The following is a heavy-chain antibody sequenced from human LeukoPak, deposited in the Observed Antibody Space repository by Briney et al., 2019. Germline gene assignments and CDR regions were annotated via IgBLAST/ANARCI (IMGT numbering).Heavy chain of an antibody. CDR3: ARRYSSWVLYNWFDP. J-gene: IGHJ5*02. Sequence: PSETLSLTCTVSGGSISSSSYYWSWIRQPPGKGLEWIGEINHSGSTNYNPSLKSRVTISVDTSKNQFSLKLSSVTAADTAVYYCARRYSSWVLYNWFDPWGQGTLVTVSS. CDR2: INHSGST. V-gene: IGHV4-39*07. D-gene: IGHD6-13*01. CDR1: GGSISSSSYY.